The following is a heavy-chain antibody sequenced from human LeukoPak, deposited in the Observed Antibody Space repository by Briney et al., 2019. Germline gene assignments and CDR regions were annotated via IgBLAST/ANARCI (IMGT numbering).Heavy chain of an antibody. Sequence: SETLSLTCAVYGGSLTSYYWSWVRQTPGRGLEWIGEIDERGRTVYSPSFRSRVTISVDTSKNQFSLQMRFVTAADTAVYYCARPHYCPSTTCSGPLDFWGQGTQVTVSS. CDR1: GGSLTSYY. J-gene: IGHJ4*02. V-gene: IGHV4-34*01. D-gene: IGHD5/OR15-5a*01. CDR3: ARPHYCPSTTCSGPLDF. CDR2: IDERGRT.